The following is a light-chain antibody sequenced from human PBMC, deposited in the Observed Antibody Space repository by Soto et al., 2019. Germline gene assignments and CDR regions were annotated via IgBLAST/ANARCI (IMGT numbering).Light chain of an antibody. CDR2: AAS. J-gene: IGKJ1*01. CDR1: QSISSY. V-gene: IGKV1-39*01. CDR3: QQSYSIPWT. Sequence: DIQMTQSPSSLSASVGDRVTITCRASQSISSYLNWYQQKPGKAPKLLIYAASTLLSGVPPRFSGSGSGTDFTLTISGLQPEDFAVYCCQQSYSIPWTFGQGTKVDIK.